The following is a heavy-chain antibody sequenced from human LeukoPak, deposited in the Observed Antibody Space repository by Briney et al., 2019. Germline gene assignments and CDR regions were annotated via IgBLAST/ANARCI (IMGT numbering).Heavy chain of an antibody. CDR1: GYTFRGYY. J-gene: IGHJ4*02. CDR3: ARGLDLGGYCSSTSCRYFGY. CDR2: INPNSGGT. Sequence: GASVKVSCKAPGYTFRGYYMHWVRQAPGQGLEWMGRINPNSGGTNYAQKFQGRVTMTRDTSISTAYMELSRLTSDDTAVYYCARGLDLGGYCSSTSCRYFGYWGQGTLVTVSS. V-gene: IGHV1-2*06. D-gene: IGHD2-2*03.